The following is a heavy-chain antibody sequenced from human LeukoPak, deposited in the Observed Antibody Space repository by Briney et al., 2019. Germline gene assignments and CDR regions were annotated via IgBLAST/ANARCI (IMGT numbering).Heavy chain of an antibody. V-gene: IGHV1-58*01. D-gene: IGHD7-27*01. CDR2: IVVGSGNI. J-gene: IGHJ4*02. CDR3: ARAPRNWGFDY. CDR1: GFTFTSSA. Sequence: SVKVSCKASGFTFTSSAVQWVRQARGQRLEWIGWIVVGSGNINYAQKFQERVTITRDMPTSTAYMDLSSLRSEDTAVYYCARAPRNWGFDYWGQGTLVTVSS.